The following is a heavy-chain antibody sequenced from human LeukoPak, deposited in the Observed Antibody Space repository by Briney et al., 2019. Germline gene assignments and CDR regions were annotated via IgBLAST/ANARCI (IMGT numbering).Heavy chain of an antibody. CDR2: IRYDGSND. V-gene: IGHV3-30*02. D-gene: IGHD2-2*01. J-gene: IGHJ4*02. Sequence: GGSLRLSCGASGFTFTTHWIHWVRQAPGKGLEWVAFIRYDGSNDYYADSVKGRFSISRDNSGNTLYLHMSSLRGEDTAVYYCAKDAEGYCTTTICLPFDYWGQGTLVTVSS. CDR1: GFTFTTHW. CDR3: AKDAEGYCTTTICLPFDY.